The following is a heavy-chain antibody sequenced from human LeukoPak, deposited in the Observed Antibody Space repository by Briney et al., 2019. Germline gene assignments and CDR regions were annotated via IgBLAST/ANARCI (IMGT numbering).Heavy chain of an antibody. CDR1: GGSVSSGSYY. V-gene: IGHV4-61*01. Sequence: PSETLSLTCTVSGGSVSSGSYYWSWIRQPPGKGLEWIGYIYYSGSTNYNPSLKSRVTISVDTPKNQFSLKLSSVTAADTAVYYCARAKGDFWSGYPNWFDPWGQGTLVTVSS. CDR2: IYYSGST. D-gene: IGHD3-3*01. CDR3: ARAKGDFWSGYPNWFDP. J-gene: IGHJ5*02.